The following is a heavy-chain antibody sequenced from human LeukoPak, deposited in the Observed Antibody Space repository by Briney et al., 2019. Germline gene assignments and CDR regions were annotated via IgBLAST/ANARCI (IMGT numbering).Heavy chain of an antibody. V-gene: IGHV4-59*08. Sequence: PSETLCLTCSVSGDSVTSSYWNWIRQPPGKGLEWIGYVSSDGTTNYTPSLRSRLIMSVDTAKNDISLILTSVTASDTAIYYCARLDCFVEGCYNHWGRGTLVTVSS. J-gene: IGHJ4*02. D-gene: IGHD2-15*01. CDR2: VSSDGTT. CDR3: ARLDCFVEGCYNH. CDR1: GDSVTSSY.